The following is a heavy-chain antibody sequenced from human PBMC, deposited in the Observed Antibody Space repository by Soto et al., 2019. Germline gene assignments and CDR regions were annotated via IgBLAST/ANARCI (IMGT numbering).Heavy chain of an antibody. D-gene: IGHD3-3*01. CDR2: ISYDGSNK. CDR1: GFTFSSYA. Sequence: QVQLVESGGGVVQPGRSLRLSCAASGFTFSSYAMHWVRQAPGKGLEWVAVISYDGSNKYYADSVKGRFTISRDNSKNTLYLQMNSLRAEDTAVYYCERGDRTIFGVSWFDPWGQGTLVTVSS. CDR3: ERGDRTIFGVSWFDP. J-gene: IGHJ5*02. V-gene: IGHV3-30-3*01.